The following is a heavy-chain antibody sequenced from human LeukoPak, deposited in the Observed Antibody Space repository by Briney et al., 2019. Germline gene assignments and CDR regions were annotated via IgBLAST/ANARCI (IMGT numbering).Heavy chain of an antibody. CDR2: ISWNSGSI. CDR1: GFTFDDYA. Sequence: GGSLRLSCAASGFTFDDYAMHWVRQAPGKGLEWVSGISWNSGSIGYADSVKGRFTISRDNAKNSLYLQMNSLRAEDTALYYCARGAGSGFYFYMDVWGTGTTVTVSS. V-gene: IGHV3-9*01. D-gene: IGHD3-10*01. J-gene: IGHJ6*03. CDR3: ARGAGSGFYFYMDV.